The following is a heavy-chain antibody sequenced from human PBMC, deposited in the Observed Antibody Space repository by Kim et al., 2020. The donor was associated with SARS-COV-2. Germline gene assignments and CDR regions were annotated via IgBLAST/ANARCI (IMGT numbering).Heavy chain of an antibody. CDR3: ARDSGGYDFNYYYGMDV. CDR1: GGSISSYY. V-gene: IGHV4-59*01. D-gene: IGHD5-12*01. J-gene: IGHJ6*02. Sequence: SETLSLTCTVSGGSISSYYWSWIRQPPGKGLEWIGYIYYSGSTNYNPSLKSRVTISVDTSKNQFSLKLSSVTAADTAVYYCARDSGGYDFNYYYGMDVWGQGTTVTVSS. CDR2: IYYSGST.